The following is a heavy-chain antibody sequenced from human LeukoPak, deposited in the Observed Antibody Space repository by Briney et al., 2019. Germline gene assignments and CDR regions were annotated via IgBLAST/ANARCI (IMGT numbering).Heavy chain of an antibody. J-gene: IGHJ6*03. V-gene: IGHV4-4*07. CDR1: GGSTSSY. CDR2: IYGSGST. Sequence: ASETLSLTCTVSGGSTSSYWSWIRQPAGKGLEWVWRIYGSGSTNYKPSLKSRVTMSLDTSKNQFSLKLSSVTAADTAVYYCARGRWGNYYYSYMDVWGKGTTVTVSS. CDR3: ARGRWGNYYYSYMDV. D-gene: IGHD4-23*01.